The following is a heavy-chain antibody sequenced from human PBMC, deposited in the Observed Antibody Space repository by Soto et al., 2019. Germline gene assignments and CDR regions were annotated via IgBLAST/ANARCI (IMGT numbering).Heavy chain of an antibody. CDR2: ISAYNGNT. CDR1: GYTFTSYG. Sequence: ASVKVSFKASGYTFTSYGISWVRQAPGQGLEWMGWISAYNGNTNYAQKLQGRVTMTTDTSTSTAYMELRSLRSDDTAVYYCARDVGSIRFLEWLFAPGLDVWGQGTTVTVSS. CDR3: ARDVGSIRFLEWLFAPGLDV. D-gene: IGHD3-3*01. V-gene: IGHV1-18*04. J-gene: IGHJ6*02.